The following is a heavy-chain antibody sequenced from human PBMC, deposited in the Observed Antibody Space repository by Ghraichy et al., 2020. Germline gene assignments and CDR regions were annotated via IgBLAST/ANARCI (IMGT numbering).Heavy chain of an antibody. J-gene: IGHJ4*02. D-gene: IGHD3-22*01. Sequence: GGSLRLSCAASGFTFSSYAMSWVRQAPGKGLEWVSAISGSGGSTYYADSVKGRFTISRDNSKNTLYLQMNSLRAEDTAVYYCAKDTVTYYYDSSGYYSEFWGQGTLVTVSS. CDR3: AKDTVTYYYDSSGYYSEF. CDR1: GFTFSSYA. V-gene: IGHV3-23*01. CDR2: ISGSGGST.